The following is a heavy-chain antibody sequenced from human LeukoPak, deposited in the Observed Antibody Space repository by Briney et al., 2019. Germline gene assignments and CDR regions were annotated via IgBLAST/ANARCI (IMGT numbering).Heavy chain of an antibody. CDR2: ISGSGGST. V-gene: IGHV3-23*01. CDR3: AKCYDILTGYYTGGAFDI. Sequence: PGGSLRLSCAASGFTFSSYAMSWVRQAPGKGLEWVSAISGSGGSTYYADSVKGRFTISRDNSKNTLYLQMNSLRAEDTAVYYCAKCYDILTGYYTGGAFDIWGQGTMVTVSS. CDR1: GFTFSSYA. D-gene: IGHD3-9*01. J-gene: IGHJ3*02.